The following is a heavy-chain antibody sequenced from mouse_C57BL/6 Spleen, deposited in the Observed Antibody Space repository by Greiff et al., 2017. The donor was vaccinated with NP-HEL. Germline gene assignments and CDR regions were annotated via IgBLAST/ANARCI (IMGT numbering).Heavy chain of an antibody. CDR3: ARSGSGYWYFDV. V-gene: IGHV1-53*01. CDR2: INPSNGGT. CDR1: GYTFTSYW. D-gene: IGHD3-1*01. J-gene: IGHJ1*03. Sequence: QVQLQQPGTELVKPGASVKLSCKASGYTFTSYWMHWVKQRPGQGLEWIGNINPSNGGTIYNEKFKSKATLTVDKSSSTAYMQLSSLTSEDSAVYYCARSGSGYWYFDVWGTGTTVTVSS.